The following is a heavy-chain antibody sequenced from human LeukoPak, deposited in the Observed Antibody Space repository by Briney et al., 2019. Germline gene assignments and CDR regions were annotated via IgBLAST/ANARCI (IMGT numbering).Heavy chain of an antibody. CDR2: ISGGGGST. D-gene: IGHD2-2*01. CDR1: GFTFSSYA. J-gene: IGHJ3*02. CDR3: AKDRMAVVPAANDAFDI. V-gene: IGHV3-23*01. Sequence: GGSLRLSCAASGFTFSSYAMSWVRQAPGKGLEWVSGISGGGGSTYYADSVKGRFTISRDNSKNTLYLQMNSLRAEDTAMYYCAKDRMAVVPAANDAFDIWGQGTMVTVSS.